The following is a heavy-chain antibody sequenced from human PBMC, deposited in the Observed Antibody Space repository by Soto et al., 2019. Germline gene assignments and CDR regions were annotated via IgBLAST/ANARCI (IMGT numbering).Heavy chain of an antibody. Sequence: QVQLVQSGAEVKKPGASVKVSCKASGYTFTSYGISWVRQAPGQGREWMGWLSDYTGNTNYAQKRQGRVTMTTDTSTSTAYMELRSLRSDDTAVYYCASDEVGATEFDYWGQGTLVTVSS. V-gene: IGHV1-18*01. CDR2: LSDYTGNT. CDR3: ASDEVGATEFDY. CDR1: GYTFTSYG. J-gene: IGHJ4*02. D-gene: IGHD1-26*01.